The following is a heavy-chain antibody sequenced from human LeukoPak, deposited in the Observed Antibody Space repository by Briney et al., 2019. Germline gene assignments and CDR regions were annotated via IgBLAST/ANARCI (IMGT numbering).Heavy chain of an antibody. CDR1: GYTFTSYD. CDR3: ARGARGYCSGGSCLYDY. Sequence: ASVRVSCKASGYTFTSYDINWVRQATGQGLEWMGWMNPNSGNTGYEQKFQGRVTMTRNTSISTAYMELSSLRSEDTAAYYCARGARGYCSGGSCLYDYWGQGTLVTVSS. J-gene: IGHJ4*02. V-gene: IGHV1-8*01. CDR2: MNPNSGNT. D-gene: IGHD2-15*01.